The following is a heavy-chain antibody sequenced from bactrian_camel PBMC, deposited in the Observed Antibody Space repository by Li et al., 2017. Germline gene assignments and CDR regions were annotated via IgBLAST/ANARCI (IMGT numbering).Heavy chain of an antibody. V-gene: IGHV3S55*01. Sequence: QLVESGGGSVQAGGSLRLSCSVARTTHVTLCLAWFRQAVGTEREGVATIGGDNVRTYADSVKGRFTISRDIGGTTLYLRMTMLKAEDSAMYYCALAPRVALSNPLSASYYRIWGAGTQVTVS. CDR2: IGGDNVR. J-gene: IGHJ4*01. D-gene: IGHD1*01. CDR1: RTTHVTLC. CDR3: ALAPRVALSNPLSASYYRI.